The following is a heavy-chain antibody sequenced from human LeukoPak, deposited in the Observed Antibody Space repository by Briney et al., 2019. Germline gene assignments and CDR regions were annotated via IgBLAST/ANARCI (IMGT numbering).Heavy chain of an antibody. CDR1: GFTFSSYW. CDR3: ATQRGYSGYDQTFDY. Sequence: GGSLRLSCAASGFTFSSYWMSWVRQAPGKGLEWVANIKQDGSEKYYVDSVKGRFTISRDDAKNSLYLQMNSLRAEDTAVYYCATQRGYSGYDQTFDYWGQGTLVTVSS. V-gene: IGHV3-7*01. D-gene: IGHD5-12*01. J-gene: IGHJ4*02. CDR2: IKQDGSEK.